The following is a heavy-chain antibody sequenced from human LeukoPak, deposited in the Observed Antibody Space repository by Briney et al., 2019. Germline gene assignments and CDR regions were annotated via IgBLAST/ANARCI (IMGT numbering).Heavy chain of an antibody. CDR2: ISWNSGSI. Sequence: PGGSLRLSCAASGFTFSSYAMHWVRQAPGKGLEWVSGISWNSGSIGYADSVKGRFTISRDNAKNSLYLQMNSLRAEDTALYYCAKSSCSGGSCSNANWGQGTLVTVSS. CDR1: GFTFSSYA. V-gene: IGHV3-9*01. J-gene: IGHJ4*02. D-gene: IGHD2-15*01. CDR3: AKSSCSGGSCSNAN.